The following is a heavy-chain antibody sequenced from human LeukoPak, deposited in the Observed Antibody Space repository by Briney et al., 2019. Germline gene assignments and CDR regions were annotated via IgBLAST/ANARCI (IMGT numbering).Heavy chain of an antibody. V-gene: IGHV3-7*03. Sequence: GGSLRLSCAASGFTFSNYWMTWVRQAPGMGLEWVAIIIQDGSAKYYVDSVKGRFTISRDNAKNSLYLQMNSLRADDTAIYYCARVMWQQLAPSDYWGQGTLVTVSS. J-gene: IGHJ4*02. CDR1: GFTFSNYW. D-gene: IGHD6-13*01. CDR3: ARVMWQQLAPSDY. CDR2: IIQDGSAK.